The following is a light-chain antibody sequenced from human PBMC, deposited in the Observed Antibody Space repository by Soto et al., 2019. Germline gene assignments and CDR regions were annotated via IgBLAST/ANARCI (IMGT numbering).Light chain of an antibody. CDR2: DAS. Sequence: ELVLTQSPATLSLSPGERATLCCTASQSVSSYLAWYQQKPGQAPRLLIYDASNRATGIPARFSGSGSGTDFTLTISSLEPEDFAVYYCQQRSNWPPGFGQGTRLEIK. J-gene: IGKJ5*01. CDR3: QQRSNWPPG. V-gene: IGKV3-11*01. CDR1: QSVSSY.